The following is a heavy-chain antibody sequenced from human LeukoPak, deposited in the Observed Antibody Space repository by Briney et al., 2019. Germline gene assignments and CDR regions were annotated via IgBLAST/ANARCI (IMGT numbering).Heavy chain of an antibody. D-gene: IGHD1-26*01. CDR3: ARSGSYSPLDY. CDR1: GGSISSYY. Sequence: SATLSLTCTVSGGSISSYYWSWIRPPPGKGLEWIGYIYYSGSTNYNPSLKSRVTISVDTSKNQFSLKLSSVTAADTAVYYCARSGSYSPLDYWGQGTLVTVSS. CDR2: IYYSGST. V-gene: IGHV4-59*08. J-gene: IGHJ4*02.